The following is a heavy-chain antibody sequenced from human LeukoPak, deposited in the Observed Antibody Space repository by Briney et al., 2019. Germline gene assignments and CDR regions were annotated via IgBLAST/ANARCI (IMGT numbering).Heavy chain of an antibody. Sequence: SETLSLTCTVSGGSISSSSYYWGWIRQPAGKGLEWIGRIYTSGSTNYNPSLKSRVTMSVDTSKNQFSLKLSSVTAADTAVYYCARDYGSGSYYTLGYWGQGTLVTVSS. V-gene: IGHV4-61*02. CDR1: GGSISSSSYY. J-gene: IGHJ4*02. CDR3: ARDYGSGSYYTLGY. CDR2: IYTSGST. D-gene: IGHD3-10*01.